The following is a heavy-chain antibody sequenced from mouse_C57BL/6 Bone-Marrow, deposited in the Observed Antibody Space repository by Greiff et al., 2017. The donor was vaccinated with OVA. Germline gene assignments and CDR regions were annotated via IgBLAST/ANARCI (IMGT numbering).Heavy chain of an antibody. CDR3: ARRGDLLYYYFDY. Sequence: QVKLQQPGAELVKPGASVKLSCKASGYTFTSYWMHWVKQRPGQGLEWIGMIHTNSGSTNYNEKFKSQATLTVDKSSSTAFMQLSSLTSEDSAVYYCARRGDLLYYYFDYWGQGTTLTVSS. V-gene: IGHV1-64*01. CDR2: IHTNSGST. J-gene: IGHJ2*01. CDR1: GYTFTSYW. D-gene: IGHD2-1*01.